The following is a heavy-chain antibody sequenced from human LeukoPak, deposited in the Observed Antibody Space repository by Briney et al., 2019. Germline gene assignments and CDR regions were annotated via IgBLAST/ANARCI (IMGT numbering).Heavy chain of an antibody. V-gene: IGHV3-73*01. Sequence: GGSLRLSCAASGFTFSGTDMHWVRQASGKGLEWVGRIRTKANRYATAYAASVKGRYTISRDDSKNTAYLQMNSLKAEDTAVYYCTSRRLVGATIDFDYWGREPWSPSPQ. J-gene: IGHJ4*02. CDR2: IRTKANRYAT. D-gene: IGHD1-26*01. CDR3: TSRRLVGATIDFDY. CDR1: GFTFSGTD.